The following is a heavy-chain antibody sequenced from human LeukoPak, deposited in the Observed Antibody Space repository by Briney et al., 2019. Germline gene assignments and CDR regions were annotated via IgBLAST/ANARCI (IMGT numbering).Heavy chain of an antibody. Sequence: KPSETLSLTCTVSGYSISSGYYWGWIRQSPGKGLEWIGSIYHSGSTYYNPSLKSRVTISVDTSKNQFSLKLSSVTAADTAVYYCAIQVVPAAPYYFDYWGQGTLVTVSS. J-gene: IGHJ4*02. V-gene: IGHV4-38-2*02. CDR1: GYSISSGYY. CDR3: AIQVVPAAPYYFDY. CDR2: IYHSGST. D-gene: IGHD2-2*01.